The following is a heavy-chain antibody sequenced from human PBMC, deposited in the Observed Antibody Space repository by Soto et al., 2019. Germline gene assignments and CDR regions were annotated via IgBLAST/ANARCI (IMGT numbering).Heavy chain of an antibody. J-gene: IGHJ6*02. V-gene: IGHV3-33*01. D-gene: IGHD1-1*01. Sequence: GGSLRLSCAASGFTFSSYGMHWVRQAPGKGLEWVAVIWYDGSNKYYADSVKGRFTISRDNSKNTLYLQMNSLRAEDTAVYYCAREDANEYYYYGMDVWGQGTTVTVSS. CDR2: IWYDGSNK. CDR3: AREDANEYYYYGMDV. CDR1: GFTFSSYG.